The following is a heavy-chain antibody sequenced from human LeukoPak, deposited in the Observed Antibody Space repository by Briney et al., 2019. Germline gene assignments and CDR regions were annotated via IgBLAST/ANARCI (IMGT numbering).Heavy chain of an antibody. J-gene: IGHJ4*02. CDR1: GFTFSSYE. CDR3: ARAEIRNAFFFDG. Sequence: PGGSLRLSCAASGFTFSSYEMNWVRQAPGKGLEWVSDISGSGSTIYYADSVKGRFTISRDNAKNSLSLQLNSLRAEDTGIYYYARAEIRNAFFFDGWGQGTLVTVSS. D-gene: IGHD3-3*01. CDR2: ISGSGSTI. V-gene: IGHV3-48*03.